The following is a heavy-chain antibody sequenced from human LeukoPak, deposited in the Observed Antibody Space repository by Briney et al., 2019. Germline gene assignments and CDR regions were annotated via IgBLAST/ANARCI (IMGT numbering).Heavy chain of an antibody. D-gene: IGHD2-21*01. J-gene: IGHJ6*02. CDR1: GFTFDDYA. Sequence: GGSLRLSCAASGFTFDDYAMHWVRQAPGKGLEWVSGISWNSGSIGYADSVKGRFTISRDNAKNSLYLQMNSLRAEDTALYYCAKDIGSVAYYYYGMDVWGQGTTVTVSS. CDR3: AKDIGSVAYYYYGMDV. CDR2: ISWNSGSI. V-gene: IGHV3-9*01.